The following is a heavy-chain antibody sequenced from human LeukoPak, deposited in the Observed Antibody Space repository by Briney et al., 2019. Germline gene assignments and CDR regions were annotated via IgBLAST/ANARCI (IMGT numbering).Heavy chain of an antibody. Sequence: SETLSLTCTVSGYSISSNYYWSWIRQPPGKGLEWIGYIYYSGSTNYNPSLKSRVTISVDTSKNQFSLKLSSVTAADTAVYYCARHLGYCYGGSCYDWFDPWGQGTLVTVSS. J-gene: IGHJ5*02. D-gene: IGHD2-15*01. CDR1: GYSISSNYY. CDR2: IYYSGST. CDR3: ARHLGYCYGGSCYDWFDP. V-gene: IGHV4-59*08.